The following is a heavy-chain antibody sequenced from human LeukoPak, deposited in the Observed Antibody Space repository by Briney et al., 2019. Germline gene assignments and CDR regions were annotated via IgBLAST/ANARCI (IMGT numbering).Heavy chain of an antibody. CDR1: RGTFSSYV. J-gene: IGHJ4*02. D-gene: IGHD3-10*01. CDR2: IIPIFGTA. CDR3: AISGSSYNNDFDY. V-gene: IGHV1-69*13. Sequence: ASVKVSCKASRGTFSSYVISWVRQAPGQGLEWMGGIIPIFGTANYAQKFQGRVTITADESTSTAYMELSSLRSEDTAEYYCAISGSSYNNDFDYWGQGTLVTVSS.